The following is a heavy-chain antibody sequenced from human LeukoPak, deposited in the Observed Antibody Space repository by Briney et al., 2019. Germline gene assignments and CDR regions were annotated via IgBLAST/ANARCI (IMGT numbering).Heavy chain of an antibody. Sequence: GGSLRLSCAASGFSFSYFGMYWVRQAPGKGLEWVAFIQSDGNIQYYEDSVKGRFTISRDNSRKTVDLQMSSLRLEDTAIYLCARDGVASTDHWGQGTLVTVSS. CDR3: ARDGVASTDH. J-gene: IGHJ4*02. V-gene: IGHV3-30*02. D-gene: IGHD5-12*01. CDR1: GFSFSYFG. CDR2: IQSDGNIQ.